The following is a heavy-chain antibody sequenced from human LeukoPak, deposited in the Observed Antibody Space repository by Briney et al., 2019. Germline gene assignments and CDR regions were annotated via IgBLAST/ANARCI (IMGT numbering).Heavy chain of an antibody. D-gene: IGHD6-19*01. J-gene: IGHJ4*02. CDR3: ARAGGSVGWYGTIDS. CDR1: GGSISSSSYY. CDR2: LYCRGDT. V-gene: IGHV4-39*01. Sequence: SETLSLTCTVSGGSISSSSYYWGWIRQSPGRGLEWIGSLYCRGDTFYNPSFKSRVSIFVDKSRNQFSLKLSSVTAADTAVYYCARAGGSVGWYGTIDSWGQGTLVTVSS.